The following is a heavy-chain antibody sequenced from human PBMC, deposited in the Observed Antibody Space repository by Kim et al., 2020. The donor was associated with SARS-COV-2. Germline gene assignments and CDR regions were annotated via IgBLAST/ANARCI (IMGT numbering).Heavy chain of an antibody. CDR1: GGSFSGYY. V-gene: IGHV4-34*01. CDR3: ARMAWFGAYYFDY. Sequence: SETLSLTCAVYGGSFSGYYWSWIRQPPGKGLEWIGEINHSGSTNYNPSLKSRVTISVDTSKNQFSLKLSSVTAADTAVYYCARMAWFGAYYFDYWGQGTLVTVSS. CDR2: INHSGST. J-gene: IGHJ4*02. D-gene: IGHD3-10*01.